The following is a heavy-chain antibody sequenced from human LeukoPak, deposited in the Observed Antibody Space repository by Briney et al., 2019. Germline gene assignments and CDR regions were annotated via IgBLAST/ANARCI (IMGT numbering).Heavy chain of an antibody. D-gene: IGHD1-26*01. CDR1: GFTFTNYA. J-gene: IGHJ3*01. Sequence: GGSLRLSCVASGFTFTNYAVSWVRQAPGKGLEWVSARGSDGTTYYSDSLKGRFTISGDNSENTLYLQMSSLRVEDTAKYYCASRTWIGGGYYAFYVWGKGQWSPSLQ. V-gene: IGHV3-23*01. CDR2: RGSDGTT. CDR3: ASRTWIGGGYYAFYV.